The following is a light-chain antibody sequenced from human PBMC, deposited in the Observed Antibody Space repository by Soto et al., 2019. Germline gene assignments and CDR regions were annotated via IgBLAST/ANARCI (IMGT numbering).Light chain of an antibody. J-gene: IGKJ4*01. CDR3: QQYGSLPVA. V-gene: IGKV3-20*01. CDR2: GTS. CDR1: QTVGSY. Sequence: EVVLTQSPGTLSLSPGERATLSCRASQTVGSYLVWYQQKPGQAPRLLIYGTSSRAIGIPDRFSGSGSGTDFTLTISRLEPEDFAVYYCQQYGSLPVAFGGGTKVEIK.